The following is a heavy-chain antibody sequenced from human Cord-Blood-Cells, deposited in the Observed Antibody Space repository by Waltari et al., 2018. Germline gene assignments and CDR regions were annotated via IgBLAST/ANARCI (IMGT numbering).Heavy chain of an antibody. D-gene: IGHD3-10*01. V-gene: IGHV4-39*01. CDR1: GGSISSSSYY. Sequence: QLQLQASGPGLVKPSETLSLTCTVSGGSISSSSYYWGWIRQPPGKGLEWIGSSYYSGSTYYNPSLKSRVTISVDTSKNQFSLKLSSVTAADTAVYYCASQGPESGYWGQGTLVTVSS. CDR3: ASQGPESGY. CDR2: SYYSGST. J-gene: IGHJ4*02.